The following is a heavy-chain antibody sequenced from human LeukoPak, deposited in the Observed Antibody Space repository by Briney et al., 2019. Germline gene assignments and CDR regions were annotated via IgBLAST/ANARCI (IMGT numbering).Heavy chain of an antibody. Sequence: SETLSLTCTVSGGSISSYYWSWIRQPPGKGLEWIGYIYYSGSTNYNPSLKSRVTISVDTSKNQFSLKLSSVTAADTAVYYRARDGVRYCSSTSCYGLGWFDPWGQGTLVTVSS. D-gene: IGHD2-2*01. CDR2: IYYSGST. V-gene: IGHV4-59*01. CDR3: ARDGVRYCSSTSCYGLGWFDP. CDR1: GGSISSYY. J-gene: IGHJ5*02.